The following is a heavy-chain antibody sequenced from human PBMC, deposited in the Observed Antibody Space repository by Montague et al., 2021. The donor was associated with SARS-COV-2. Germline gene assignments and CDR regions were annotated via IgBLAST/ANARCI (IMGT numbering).Heavy chain of an antibody. J-gene: IGHJ5*02. D-gene: IGHD2-2*01. CDR3: ARLLLYCSSTSCYEARFDP. CDR1: GGSISSSSYY. Sequence: SETLSLTCTVSGGSISSSSYYWGWIRQPPGKGLEWIGSIYYSGSTYYNPSLKSRVTISADTSKNQFSLKLSSVTAAATAVYYCARLLLYCSSTSCYEARFDPWGQGTLVTVSS. CDR2: IYYSGST. V-gene: IGHV4-39*01.